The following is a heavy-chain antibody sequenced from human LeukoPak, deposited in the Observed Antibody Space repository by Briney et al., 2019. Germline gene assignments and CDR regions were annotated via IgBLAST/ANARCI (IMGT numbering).Heavy chain of an antibody. D-gene: IGHD2-8*01. CDR3: ARKVVPASIVLMVYARLLRRRSWFDP. CDR2: ISGSGGST. J-gene: IGHJ5*02. CDR1: GFTFSSYA. V-gene: IGHV3-23*01. Sequence: PGGSLRLSCAASGFTFSSYAMSWVRQAPGKGLEWVSAISGSGGSTYYADSVKGRFTISRDNSKNTLYLQMNSLRAEDTAVYYCARKVVPASIVLMVYARLLRRRSWFDPWGQGTLVTVSS.